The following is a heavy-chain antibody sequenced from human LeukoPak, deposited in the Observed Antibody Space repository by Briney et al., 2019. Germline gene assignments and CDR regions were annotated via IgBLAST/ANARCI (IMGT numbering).Heavy chain of an antibody. Sequence: GGSLRPSCAASGFTFSSYWMHWVRQAPGKGLVWVSRINSDGSSTTYADSVKGRFTISRDGAKNTVYLQMNSLRAEDTAVYYCARRMATRYYSGMDFWGQGTTVTVSS. CDR3: ARRMATRYYSGMDF. J-gene: IGHJ6*02. CDR2: INSDGSST. D-gene: IGHD5-24*01. V-gene: IGHV3-74*01. CDR1: GFTFSSYW.